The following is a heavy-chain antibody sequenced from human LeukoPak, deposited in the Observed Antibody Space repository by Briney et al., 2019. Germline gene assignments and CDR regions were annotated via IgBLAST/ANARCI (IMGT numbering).Heavy chain of an antibody. CDR1: GGSISSSSYY. V-gene: IGHV4-39*07. D-gene: IGHD2-15*01. CDR2: IYYSGST. J-gene: IGHJ5*02. Sequence: SETLSLTCTVSGGSISSSSYYWGWIRQPPGKGLEWIGSIYYSGSTYYSPSLQSRVTISVDTAKNQFSLKVTSVTAADTAAYYCARDAHCTGVNCYSPYNWFDPWGQGTLVTVSS. CDR3: ARDAHCTGVNCYSPYNWFDP.